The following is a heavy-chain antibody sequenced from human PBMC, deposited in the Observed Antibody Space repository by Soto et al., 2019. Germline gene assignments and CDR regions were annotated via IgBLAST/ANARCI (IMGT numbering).Heavy chain of an antibody. CDR1: GGSISSYY. CDR3: ARGYCSSTSCYGFIWFDP. V-gene: IGHV4-59*08. D-gene: IGHD2-2*01. J-gene: IGHJ5*02. Sequence: SETLSLTCTVSGGSISSYYWSWIRQPPGKGLEWIGYIYYSGSTNYNPSLKSRVTISVDTSKNQFSLKLSSVTAADTAVYYCARGYCSSTSCYGFIWFDPWGQGTLVTVSS. CDR2: IYYSGST.